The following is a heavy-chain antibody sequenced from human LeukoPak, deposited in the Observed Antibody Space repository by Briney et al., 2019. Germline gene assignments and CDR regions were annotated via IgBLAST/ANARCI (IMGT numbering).Heavy chain of an antibody. CDR1: GDSVSSNSAA. D-gene: IGHD1-26*01. CDR3: ARVVGARPHFDY. J-gene: IGHJ4*02. CDR2: TYYRSKWYN. V-gene: IGHV6-1*01. Sequence: SQTLSLPCAISGDSVSSNSAAWNSIRQSPSRGLELLGRTYYRSKWYNDYAVSVKNGITINPDTSKNQFSLQLNSVTPEGTAVYYCARVVGARPHFDYWGQGTLVTVSS.